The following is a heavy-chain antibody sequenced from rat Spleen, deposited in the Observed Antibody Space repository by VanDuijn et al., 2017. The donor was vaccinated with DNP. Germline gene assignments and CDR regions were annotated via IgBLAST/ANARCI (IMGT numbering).Heavy chain of an antibody. CDR2: IGSDGYAP. D-gene: IGHD4-3*01. V-gene: IGHV5-22*01. J-gene: IGHJ2*01. CDR3: VRWSSGHFDY. Sequence: EVQLVESGGGLVQPGRSLKLSCAASGFTFSDYYMAWVRQAPTRGLEWVAYIGSDGYAPYYGVSVKGRFTISRDNAKSTLYLQMNSLRSEDMATYYCVRWSSGHFDYWGQGVMVPVSS. CDR1: GFTFSDYY.